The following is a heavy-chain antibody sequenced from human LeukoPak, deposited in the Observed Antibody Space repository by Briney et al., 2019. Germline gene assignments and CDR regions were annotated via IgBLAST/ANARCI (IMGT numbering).Heavy chain of an antibody. J-gene: IGHJ1*01. D-gene: IGHD3-10*01. CDR3: AKYFASGSYYKLPH. CDR1: GFTFSGYN. V-gene: IGHV3-21*04. Sequence: GGSLRLSCAASGFTFSGYNMNWVRQAPGKGLEWVSSISSSGSYIYYADSVQGRFTISRDNAKNSLYLQMNSLRAEDTAVYYCAKYFASGSYYKLPHWGQGTLVTVSS. CDR2: ISSSGSYI.